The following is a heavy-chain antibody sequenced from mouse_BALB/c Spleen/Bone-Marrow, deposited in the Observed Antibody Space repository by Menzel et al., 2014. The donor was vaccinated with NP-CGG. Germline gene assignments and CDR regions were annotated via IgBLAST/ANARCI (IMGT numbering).Heavy chain of an antibody. CDR2: ISDGGSYT. V-gene: IGHV5-4*02. J-gene: IGHJ3*01. Sequence: EVNLVESGGGLAKPGGSLKLSCAASGFTFGDYYMYWVRQTPEKRLEWVATISDGGSYTYYPDSVKGRFTISRDNAKNNLYLQMNSLKSEDTAMYYCANYYGSTWFAYWGQGALVTVSA. CDR1: GFTFGDYY. CDR3: ANYYGSTWFAY. D-gene: IGHD1-1*01.